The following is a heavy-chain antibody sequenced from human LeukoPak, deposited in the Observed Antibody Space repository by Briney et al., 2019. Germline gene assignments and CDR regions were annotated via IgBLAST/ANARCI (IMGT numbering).Heavy chain of an antibody. V-gene: IGHV3-74*01. D-gene: IGHD5-18*01. CDR2: INTDGNRR. Sequence: GGSLRLSCAASGLTFSSSWMHWVRQAPGKGLVWVSGINTDGNRRTYADSVKGRFTISRDNAKNTLYLQMNSLSAEDTAVYYCVKSNGYSMDVWGRGTTVTVSS. J-gene: IGHJ6*02. CDR3: VKSNGYSMDV. CDR1: GLTFSSSW.